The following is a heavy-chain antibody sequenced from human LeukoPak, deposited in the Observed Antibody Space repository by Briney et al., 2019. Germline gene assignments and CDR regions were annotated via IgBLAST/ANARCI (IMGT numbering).Heavy chain of an antibody. V-gene: IGHV4-38-2*02. D-gene: IGHD4-11*01. CDR3: ARDRATTVTTGPFDN. CDR1: GYSLSIGYH. CDR2: IYHSGSI. Sequence: SETLSLTCTVSGYSLSIGYHWGWIRQPPGKGLEWIGSIYHSGSIYYNPSLKSRVTISVDTSKNQFSLKLISVTAADTAVYYCARDRATTVTTGPFDNWGQGTLVTVSS. J-gene: IGHJ4*02.